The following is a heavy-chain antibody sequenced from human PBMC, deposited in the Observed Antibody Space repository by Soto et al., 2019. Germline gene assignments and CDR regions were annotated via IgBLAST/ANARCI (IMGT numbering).Heavy chain of an antibody. V-gene: IGHV1-18*01. Sequence: ASVKVSCKASDYSFSTYGVSWVRQAPGQGLEWMGWISGYNGDTNYAQKFQGRGTMTTDTSTSTAYMELRSLRSDDTAVYYCAFDCSGAYRTAFDIWGQGTSVTVSS. D-gene: IGHD3-16*01. CDR3: AFDCSGAYRTAFDI. CDR1: DYSFSTYG. CDR2: ISGYNGDT. J-gene: IGHJ3*02.